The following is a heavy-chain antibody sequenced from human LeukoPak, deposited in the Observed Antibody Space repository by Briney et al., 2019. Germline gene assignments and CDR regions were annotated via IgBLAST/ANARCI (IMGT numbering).Heavy chain of an antibody. CDR1: GYMFTHYY. CDR3: ARDLRRSGYNWGCDH. CDR2: ITSSGGDT. V-gene: IGHV1-46*01. J-gene: IGHJ4*02. D-gene: IGHD5-24*01. Sequence: ASVKLSCKASGYMFTHYYMHWVRQAPGQGLEWMGMITSSGGDTSYAQKFEGRVTMTRDTSTRTVYMELSSLTSEDTAVYYCARDLRRSGYNWGCDHWGQGTLVTVSP.